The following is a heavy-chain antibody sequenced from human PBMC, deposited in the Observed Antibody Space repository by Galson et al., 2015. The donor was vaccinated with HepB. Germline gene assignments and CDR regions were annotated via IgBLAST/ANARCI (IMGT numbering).Heavy chain of an antibody. CDR2: INPSGGST. Sequence: SVKVSCKASGYTFTNHYIHWVRQAPGQGLEWMGIINPSGGSTTYTQKFQGRVTLTRDTSTSTVYMELSHLRSEDTAVYYCARDLGVTATHDAFDIWGQGTMVTVSS. CDR3: ARDLGVTATHDAFDI. V-gene: IGHV1-46*01. CDR1: GYTFTNHY. D-gene: IGHD2-21*02. J-gene: IGHJ3*02.